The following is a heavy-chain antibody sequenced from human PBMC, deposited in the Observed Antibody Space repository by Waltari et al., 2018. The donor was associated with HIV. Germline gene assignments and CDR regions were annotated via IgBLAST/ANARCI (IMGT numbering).Heavy chain of an antibody. CDR1: GGSISSSSYY. J-gene: IGHJ3*02. CDR2: IYYSGST. CDR3: ARNEVTRDAFDI. V-gene: IGHV4-39*01. Sequence: QLQLQESGPGLVKPSETLSLTCTVSGGSISSSSYYWDWIRQPPGKGLEWIGSIYYSGSTYHNPSLKSRVTISVDKSKNQFSLKLSSVTAADTAVYYCARNEVTRDAFDIWGQGTMVTVSS. D-gene: IGHD4-17*01.